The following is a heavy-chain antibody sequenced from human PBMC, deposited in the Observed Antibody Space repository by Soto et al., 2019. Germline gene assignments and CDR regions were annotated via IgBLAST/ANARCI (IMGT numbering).Heavy chain of an antibody. CDR3: ARAQPTHSSSYFDY. V-gene: IGHV3-23*01. Sequence: GGSLRLSCAASGFAFSSYPMSWVRQAPGKGLEWVSTISGRGDDTYYTDSVKGRFTISRDNSKNTLYVHMNSLRAEDTAVYYCARAQPTHSSSYFDYWGQGTLVTVSP. CDR2: ISGRGDDT. J-gene: IGHJ4*02. D-gene: IGHD3-22*01. CDR1: GFAFSSYP.